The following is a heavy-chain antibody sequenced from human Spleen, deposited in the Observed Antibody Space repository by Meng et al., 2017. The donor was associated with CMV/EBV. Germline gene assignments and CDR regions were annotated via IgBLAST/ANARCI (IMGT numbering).Heavy chain of an antibody. J-gene: IGHJ4*02. Sequence: GESLKISCAASGFTYRDYWMSWVRQAPGKGLEWVAVISYDGSNKYYADSVKGRFTISRDNSKNTLYLQMNSLRAEDTAVYYCAKVKRGYCSSTSCHGADYWGQGTLVTVSS. CDR3: AKVKRGYCSSTSCHGADY. D-gene: IGHD2-2*01. CDR1: GFTYRDYW. V-gene: IGHV3-30*18. CDR2: ISYDGSNK.